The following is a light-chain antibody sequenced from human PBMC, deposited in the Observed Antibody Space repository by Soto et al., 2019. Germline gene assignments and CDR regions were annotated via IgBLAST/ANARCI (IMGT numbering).Light chain of an antibody. CDR2: EGS. V-gene: IGLV2-23*01. Sequence: QSALTQPASVSGSPGQSITISCTGTSSDVGTYNLVSWYQQYPGKAPKLMIYEGSQRPSGVSNRFSGSKSGNTASLTISGLQAEDEADYYCCSYAGSSTYVFGIGTKVTVL. CDR1: SSDVGTYNL. J-gene: IGLJ1*01. CDR3: CSYAGSSTYV.